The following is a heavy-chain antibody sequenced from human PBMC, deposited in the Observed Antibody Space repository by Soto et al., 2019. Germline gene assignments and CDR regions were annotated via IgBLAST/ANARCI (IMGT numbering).Heavy chain of an antibody. CDR2: ISGSGGST. CDR1: GFTFSSYA. CDR3: AKDGHPVGYSSGAYQH. V-gene: IGHV3-23*01. D-gene: IGHD6-19*01. J-gene: IGHJ1*01. Sequence: VQLLESGGGLVQPGGSLRPSWAASGFTFSSYAMSWVGQPPGKGRKWSSAISGSGGSTYYADSVKGRFTISRDNSKNTLYLQMNSLRAEDTAVYYCAKDGHPVGYSSGAYQHWGQGTLVTVSS.